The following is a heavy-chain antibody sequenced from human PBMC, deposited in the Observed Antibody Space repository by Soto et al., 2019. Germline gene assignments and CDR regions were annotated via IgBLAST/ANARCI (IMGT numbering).Heavy chain of an antibody. V-gene: IGHV3-23*01. D-gene: IGHD7-27*01. CDR3: AKYAGFSPGVRFNFDY. J-gene: IGHJ4*02. Sequence: GGSLRLACAASGFTFSSYAMNWVRQTSGKGLQWVSTISGTDGATYYAASVNGRFTISRDNSQNILYLQMNNLRSEDTAIYYCAKYAGFSPGVRFNFDYWGQGTLVTSPQ. CDR1: GFTFSSYA. CDR2: ISGTDGAT.